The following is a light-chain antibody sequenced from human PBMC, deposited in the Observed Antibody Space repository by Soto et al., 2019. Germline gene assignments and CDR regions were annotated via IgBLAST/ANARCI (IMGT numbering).Light chain of an antibody. CDR2: LAS. J-gene: IGKJ4*01. V-gene: IGKV1-5*03. Sequence: DIQMTQSPSTLSASVGDRVTITCRASQSINTWLAWYHLKPGKAPKLLIYLASSLESGVPSRFSGSGSGTEFTLTISSLQPDDFATYYCQQCDDYPLTFGGGTKV. CDR3: QQCDDYPLT. CDR1: QSINTW.